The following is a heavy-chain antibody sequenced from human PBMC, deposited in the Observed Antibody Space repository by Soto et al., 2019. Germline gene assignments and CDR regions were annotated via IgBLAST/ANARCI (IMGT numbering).Heavy chain of an antibody. CDR3: AKDQGRGGYSYGYFSPYLDY. J-gene: IGHJ4*02. D-gene: IGHD5-18*01. V-gene: IGHV3-30*18. CDR2: ISYDGSNK. Sequence: GGSLRLSCAASGFTFSSYGMHWVRQAPGKGLEWVAVISYDGSNKYYADSVKGRFTISRDNSKNTLYLQMNSLRAEVTAVYYCAKDQGRGGYSYGYFSPYLDYWGQGTLVTVSS. CDR1: GFTFSSYG.